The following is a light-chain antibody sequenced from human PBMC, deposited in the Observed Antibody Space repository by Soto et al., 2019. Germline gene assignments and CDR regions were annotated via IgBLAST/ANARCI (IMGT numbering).Light chain of an antibody. CDR3: QQYSDWPPTT. V-gene: IGKV3-15*01. Sequence: EIVMTQSPATLSLSPGERATLSCRASQSVSTELAWYQQKPGQAPSLLIYGASARAMGIPARFSGSGSGTEFTLTISNLQSEDFAVYYCQQYSDWPPTTFGQGTKVEI. CDR1: QSVSTE. CDR2: GAS. J-gene: IGKJ1*01.